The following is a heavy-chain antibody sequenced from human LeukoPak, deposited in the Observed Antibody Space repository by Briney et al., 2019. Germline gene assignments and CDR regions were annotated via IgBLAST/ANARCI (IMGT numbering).Heavy chain of an antibody. Sequence: GGSLRLSCAASGFTISRNYMSWVRQAPGKGLEWVSVIYSGGSTYYADSVKGRFTISRDNSKNTLYLQMNSLGAEYTAVYYCAAMSKATSWAYYYYYMDVWGKGTTVTISS. CDR3: AAMSKATSWAYYYYYMDV. CDR2: IYSGGST. V-gene: IGHV3-66*01. D-gene: IGHD2-2*01. CDR1: GFTISRNY. J-gene: IGHJ6*03.